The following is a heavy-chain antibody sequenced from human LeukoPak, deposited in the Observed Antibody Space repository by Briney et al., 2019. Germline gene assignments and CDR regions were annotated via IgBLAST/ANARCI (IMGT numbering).Heavy chain of an antibody. Sequence: GASVKVSCKASGYTFTSYDINWVRQATGQGLEWMGWMNPNSGNTGYAQKFQGRVTMTRNTSISTAYMGLSSLRSEDTAVYYCASAPKYYGSGSYSYYYYGMDVWGRGTTVTVSS. CDR2: MNPNSGNT. CDR3: ASAPKYYGSGSYSYYYYGMDV. D-gene: IGHD3-10*01. CDR1: GYTFTSYD. V-gene: IGHV1-8*01. J-gene: IGHJ6*02.